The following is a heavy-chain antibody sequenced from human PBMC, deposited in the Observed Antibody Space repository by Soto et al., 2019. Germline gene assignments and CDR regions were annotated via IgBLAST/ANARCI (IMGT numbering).Heavy chain of an antibody. Sequence: ASVKVSCKASGYTFTSYDTNWVRQATGQGLEWMGWMNPNSGNTGYAQKFQGRVTMTRNTSISTAYMELSSLRSEDTAVYYCARGYYGDYYYYMDVWGKGTTVTVSS. CDR3: ARGYYGDYYYYMDV. J-gene: IGHJ6*03. V-gene: IGHV1-8*01. D-gene: IGHD4-17*01. CDR2: MNPNSGNT. CDR1: GYTFTSYD.